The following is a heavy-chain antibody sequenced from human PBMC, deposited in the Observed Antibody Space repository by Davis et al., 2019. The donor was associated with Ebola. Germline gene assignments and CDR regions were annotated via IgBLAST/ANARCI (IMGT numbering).Heavy chain of an antibody. CDR3: ARGGAVAPD. Sequence: GESLKISCAASGFTFDTYDMNWVRQAPGKGLEWVASISNSGAHKNYADSLQGRFTVARDNAKNALYLQMNSLRAEDTAVYFCARGGAVAPDWGPGTLVTVSS. CDR2: ISNSGAHK. CDR1: GFTFDTYD. J-gene: IGHJ4*02. D-gene: IGHD4-23*01. V-gene: IGHV3-21*01.